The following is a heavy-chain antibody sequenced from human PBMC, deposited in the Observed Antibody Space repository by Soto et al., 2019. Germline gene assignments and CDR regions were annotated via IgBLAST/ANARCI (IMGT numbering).Heavy chain of an antibody. CDR3: ASGGRALSTPFAYGMDV. CDR2: IYHTGNT. CDR1: GGSINSGGYS. V-gene: IGHV4-30-2*01. Sequence: QLQLQESGSGLVKPSQTLSLTCTVSGGSINSGGYSWIWIRQPPGKGLEWIGYIYHTGNTFYNPSLQRRVTISVDQSKNQFSLSLGSVTAADTAMYYCASGGRALSTPFAYGMDVWGQGNKVTVSS. D-gene: IGHD2-2*01. J-gene: IGHJ6*02.